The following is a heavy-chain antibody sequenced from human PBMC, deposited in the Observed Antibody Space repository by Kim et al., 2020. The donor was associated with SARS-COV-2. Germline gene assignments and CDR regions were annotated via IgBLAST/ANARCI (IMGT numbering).Heavy chain of an antibody. V-gene: IGHV5-10-1*01. CDR2: IDPSDSYT. D-gene: IGHD5-12*01. CDR1: GYSFTSYW. CDR3: ARWGVATITAGYFDY. J-gene: IGHJ4*02. Sequence: GESLKISCKGSGYSFTSYWISWVRQMPGKGLEWMGRIDPSDSYTNYSPSFQGHVTISADKSISTAYLQWSSLKASDTAMYYCARWGVATITAGYFDYWGQGTLVTVSS.